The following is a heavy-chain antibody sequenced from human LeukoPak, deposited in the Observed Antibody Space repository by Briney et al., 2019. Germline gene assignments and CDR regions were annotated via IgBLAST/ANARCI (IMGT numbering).Heavy chain of an antibody. D-gene: IGHD2/OR15-2a*01. CDR2: ISTDGSSS. CDR3: ASYLTSIPSGMDV. Sequence: GGSLRLSCAASGFTFSRYWMHGLRHGPGKGLVWVSRISTDGSSSTYADSVKGRFTISRDNGKNTLYLQMNSLRAEDTAVYYCASYLTSIPSGMDVWGQGTTVIVSS. J-gene: IGHJ6*02. V-gene: IGHV3-74*01. CDR1: GFTFSRYW.